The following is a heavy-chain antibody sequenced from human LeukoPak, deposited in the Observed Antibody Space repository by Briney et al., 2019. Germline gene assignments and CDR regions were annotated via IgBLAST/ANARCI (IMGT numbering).Heavy chain of an antibody. CDR3: ARDQYFSSGYCSGGSCPYYYGMDV. CDR2: ISAYNGNT. CDR1: GYTFTSYG. J-gene: IGHJ6*02. V-gene: IGHV1-18*01. D-gene: IGHD2-15*01. Sequence: ASVKVSCKASGYTFTSYGISWVRQAPGQGLEWMGWISAYNGNTNYAQKFQGRVTMTRDTSISTAYMELSRLRSDDTAVYYCARDQYFSSGYCSGGSCPYYYGMDVWGQGTTVTVSS.